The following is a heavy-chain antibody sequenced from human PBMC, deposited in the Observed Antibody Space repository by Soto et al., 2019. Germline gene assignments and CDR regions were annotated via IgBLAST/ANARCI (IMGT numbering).Heavy chain of an antibody. J-gene: IGHJ6*02. CDR3: ARSPDLWFGELLSHYYGMDV. CDR1: GYSFTSYW. V-gene: IGHV5-51*01. D-gene: IGHD3-10*01. CDR2: IYPGDSDT. Sequence: SLKISCKVSGYSFTSYWIGWVRQMPGKGLEWMGIIYPGDSDTRYSPSFQGEVTIPADKSISTAYLQWSSLKASDTAMYYCARSPDLWFGELLSHYYGMDVWGQGTTVTVSS.